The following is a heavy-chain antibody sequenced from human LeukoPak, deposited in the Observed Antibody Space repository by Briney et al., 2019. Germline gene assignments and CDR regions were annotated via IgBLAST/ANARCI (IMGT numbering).Heavy chain of an antibody. D-gene: IGHD3-16*02. CDR3: ARDIESGYFDY. CDR2: ISFDGSNK. J-gene: IGHJ4*02. V-gene: IGHV3-33*01. Sequence: GRSLRLSCAASGFTFSSYDMHWVRQAPGKGLEWVAVISFDGSNKYCADSVKGRFTISRDDSKNTLYLQMNSLRAEDTAVYYCARDIESGYFDYWGQGALVTVSS. CDR1: GFTFSSYD.